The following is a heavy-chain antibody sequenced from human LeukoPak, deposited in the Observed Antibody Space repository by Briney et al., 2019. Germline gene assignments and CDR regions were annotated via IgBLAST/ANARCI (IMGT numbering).Heavy chain of an antibody. CDR2: ISSSGSTI. D-gene: IGHD4-17*01. J-gene: IGHJ4*02. Sequence: GGSLRLSCAASGFTFSDYYMSWIRQAPGKGLEWVSYISSSGSTIYYADSVKGRFTISSDNAKNSLYLQMNSLRAEDTAVYYCARDLPYGDYADYWGQGTLVTVSS. CDR3: ARDLPYGDYADY. CDR1: GFTFSDYY. V-gene: IGHV3-11*01.